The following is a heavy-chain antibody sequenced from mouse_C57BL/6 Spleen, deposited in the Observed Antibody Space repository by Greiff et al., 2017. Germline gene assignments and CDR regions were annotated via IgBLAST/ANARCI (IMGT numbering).Heavy chain of an antibody. J-gene: IGHJ2*01. CDR3: ARRGYEGGYVDY. Sequence: VQLQQSGPELVKPGASVKISCKASGYTFTDYYMNWVKQSHGKSLEWIGDINPTNGGTSYTQKFKGKATLTVDKSSSTAYMELRSLTSEDSAVYYCARRGYEGGYVDYWGQGTTLTVSS. CDR2: INPTNGGT. D-gene: IGHD3-1*01. CDR1: GYTFTDYY. V-gene: IGHV1-26*01.